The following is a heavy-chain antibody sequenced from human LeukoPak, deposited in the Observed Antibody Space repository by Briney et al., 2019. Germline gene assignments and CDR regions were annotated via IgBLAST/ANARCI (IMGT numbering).Heavy chain of an antibody. J-gene: IGHJ6*02. CDR2: ISSSSSTI. D-gene: IGHD3-3*01. Sequence: GGSLRLSCAASGFTFSSYSMNWVRQAPGKGLEWVSYISSSSSTIYYADSVKGRFTISRDNAKNSLYLQMNSLRDEDTAVYYCAAYYDFWSGYYHWYYGMDVWGQGTTVTVSS. V-gene: IGHV3-48*02. CDR3: AAYYDFWSGYYHWYYGMDV. CDR1: GFTFSSYS.